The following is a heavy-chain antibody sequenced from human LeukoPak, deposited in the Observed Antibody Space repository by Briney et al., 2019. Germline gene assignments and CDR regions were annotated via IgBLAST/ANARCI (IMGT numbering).Heavy chain of an antibody. CDR3: AKDLFVAFGSSRLYYGMDV. CDR2: ISYDGSNK. V-gene: IGHV3-30*18. J-gene: IGHJ6*02. D-gene: IGHD1-26*01. CDR1: GFTFSSYG. Sequence: GGSLRLSCAASGFTFSSYGMHWVRQAPGKGLEWVAVISYDGSNKYYADSVKGRFTISRDNSKNTLYLQMNSLRAEDTAVYYCAKDLFVAFGSSRLYYGMDVWGQGTTVTVSS.